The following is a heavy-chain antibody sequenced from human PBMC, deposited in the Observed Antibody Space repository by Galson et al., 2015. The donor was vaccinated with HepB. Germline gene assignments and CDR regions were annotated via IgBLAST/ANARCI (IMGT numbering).Heavy chain of an antibody. CDR3: AKDPYLYSALAGTMANFD. V-gene: IGHV3-30*18. D-gene: IGHD6-19*01. Sequence: SLRLSCAASGFTFSNYGMHWVRQAPGKGLEWVAVISYDGSNKYYADSVKGRFTISRDNSKNTLYLQMNSLRAEDTALYYCAKDPYLYSALAGTMANFD. CDR2: ISYDGSNK. J-gene: IGHJ4*01. CDR1: GFTFSNYG.